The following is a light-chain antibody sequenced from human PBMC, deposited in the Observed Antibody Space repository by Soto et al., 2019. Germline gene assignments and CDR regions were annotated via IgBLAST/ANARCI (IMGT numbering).Light chain of an antibody. CDR3: SSYAGSNNHVV. J-gene: IGLJ2*01. CDR1: SSDVGGYNY. CDR2: EVS. V-gene: IGLV2-8*01. Sequence: QSVLTQPPSASGSPVQSVTISCTGTSSDVGGYNYVSWYQQHPGKAPKLMIYEVSKRPSGVPDRFSGSKSGNTASLTVSGLQAEDEADYYCSSYAGSNNHVVFGGGTKVTVL.